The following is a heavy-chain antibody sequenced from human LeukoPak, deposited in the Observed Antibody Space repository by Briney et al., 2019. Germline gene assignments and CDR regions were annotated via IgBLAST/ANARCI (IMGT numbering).Heavy chain of an antibody. V-gene: IGHV3-11*04. CDR1: GFTFSDYY. Sequence: GGSLRLSCAASGFTFSDYYMSWIRQAPGKGLEWVSYISSSGSTIYYADSVKGRFTISRDNAKNSLYLQMNSLRAEDTAVYYCARNPGFGVVVYYFDYWGQGTLVTVSS. CDR3: ARNPGFGVVVYYFDY. CDR2: ISSSGSTI. J-gene: IGHJ4*02. D-gene: IGHD3-3*01.